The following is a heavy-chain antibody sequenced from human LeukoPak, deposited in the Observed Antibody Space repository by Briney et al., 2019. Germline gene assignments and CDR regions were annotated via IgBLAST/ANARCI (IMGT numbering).Heavy chain of an antibody. V-gene: IGHV3-23*01. Sequence: GGSLRLSCAASGFTFSRYAMSWVHQAPGKGLEWVSSISGSGGNTYYADSVKGRFTISRDNSKNTLNLQMNSLRAEDTAVYYCVPSGANWFDPWGQGTLVTVSS. CDR1: GFTFSRYA. CDR2: ISGSGGNT. J-gene: IGHJ5*02. CDR3: VPSGANWFDP. D-gene: IGHD3-10*01.